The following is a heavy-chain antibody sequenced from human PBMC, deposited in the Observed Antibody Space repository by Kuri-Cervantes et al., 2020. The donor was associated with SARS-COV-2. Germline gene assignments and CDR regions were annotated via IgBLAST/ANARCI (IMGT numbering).Heavy chain of an antibody. D-gene: IGHD3-3*01. CDR2: ISAYNGNT. J-gene: IGHJ3*02. Sequence: ASVKVSCKASGYTFTSYGISWVRQAPGQGLERMGWISAYNGNTNYAQKLQGRVTMTTDTSTSTAYMELRSLRSDDTAVYYCAREVGTYYDFWSGDWAFDIWGQGTMVTVSS. CDR1: GYTFTSYG. V-gene: IGHV1-18*01. CDR3: AREVGTYYDFWSGDWAFDI.